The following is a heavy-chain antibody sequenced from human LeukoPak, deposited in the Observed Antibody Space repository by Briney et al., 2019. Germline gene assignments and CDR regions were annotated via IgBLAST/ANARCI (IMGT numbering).Heavy chain of an antibody. V-gene: IGHV4-4*01. J-gene: IGHJ4*02. CDR3: AGENYDILTGYYSFDY. D-gene: IGHD3-9*01. CDR2: IYHSGST. CDR1: GGSISSSNW. Sequence: KTSETLSLTCAVSGGSISSSNWWSWVRQPPGKGLEWIGEIYHSGSTNYNPSLKSRVTISVDKSKNQFSLKLSSVTAADTAVYCCAGENYDILTGYYSFDYWGQGTLVTVSS.